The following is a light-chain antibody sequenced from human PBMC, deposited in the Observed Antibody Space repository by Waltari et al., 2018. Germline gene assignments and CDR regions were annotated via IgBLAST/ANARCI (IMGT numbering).Light chain of an antibody. J-gene: IGLJ3*02. Sequence: QSALTQPAPVSGSPGQSITLSCPGTSSDVGCYNLVSWYQQPPGKAPKLMIYEGSKRPSGVSNRFSGSKSGNTASLTISGLQAEDEADYYCCSYAGSSSWVFGGGTKLTVL. CDR2: EGS. CDR1: SSDVGCYNL. V-gene: IGLV2-23*01. CDR3: CSYAGSSSWV.